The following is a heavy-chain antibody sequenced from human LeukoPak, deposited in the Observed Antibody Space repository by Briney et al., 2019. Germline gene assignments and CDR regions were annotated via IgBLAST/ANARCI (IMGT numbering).Heavy chain of an antibody. V-gene: IGHV4-4*07. CDR3: ARDSSSSSLHYYYYYMDV. Sequence: SETLSLTCTVSGGSISSYYWSWIRQPAGKGLEWIGRIYTSGSTNYSPSLKSRVTMSVDTSKNQFSLKLSSVTAADTAVYYCARDSSSSSLHYYYYYMDVWGKGTTVTVSS. CDR2: IYTSGST. CDR1: GGSISSYY. D-gene: IGHD6-6*01. J-gene: IGHJ6*03.